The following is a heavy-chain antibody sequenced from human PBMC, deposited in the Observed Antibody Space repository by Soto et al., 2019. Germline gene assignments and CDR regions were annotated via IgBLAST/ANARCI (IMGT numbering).Heavy chain of an antibody. D-gene: IGHD5-18*01. Sequence: LRLSCAASGFTFSSYGMHWVRQAPVNVLEWVAVISYDGSSKYYADSVKGRFTISRDNSKNTLYLQMNSLRAEDTAVYYCAKDGGYSYGWGMNYYYGMDVWGQGTTVTVSS. CDR3: AKDGGYSYGWGMNYYYGMDV. CDR1: GFTFSSYG. J-gene: IGHJ6*02. V-gene: IGHV3-30*18. CDR2: ISYDGSSK.